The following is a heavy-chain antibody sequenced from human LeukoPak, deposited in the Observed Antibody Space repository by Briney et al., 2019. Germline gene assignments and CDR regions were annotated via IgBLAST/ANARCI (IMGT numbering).Heavy chain of an antibody. CDR3: ARGNRRVAYYGSGPRLPFDF. D-gene: IGHD3-10*01. CDR2: LSHIGST. Sequence: SGGSLRLSCGVSGFNFSSYWMSWVRQAPGKGLEWIGELSHIGSTNYNSSLKSRVSISIDTSKNHLSLEMNSLTAADTAVYYCARGNRRVAYYGSGPRLPFDFWGQGTLVAVSS. CDR1: GFNFSSYW. J-gene: IGHJ4*02. V-gene: IGHV4-34*01.